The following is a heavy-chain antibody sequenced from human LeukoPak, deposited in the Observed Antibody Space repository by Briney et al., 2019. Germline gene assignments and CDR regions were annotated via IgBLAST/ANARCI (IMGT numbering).Heavy chain of an antibody. CDR2: IIPIFGTA. J-gene: IGHJ4*02. CDR1: GGTFSSYA. V-gene: IGHV1-69*05. CDR3: AVPRYGSGSYYNEDYFDY. D-gene: IGHD3-10*01. Sequence: SVKVSXKASGGTFSSYAISWVRQAPGQGLEWMGGIIPIFGTANYAQKFQGRVTITTDESTSTAYMELSSLRSEDTAVYYCAVPRYGSGSYYNEDYFDYWGQGTLVTVSS.